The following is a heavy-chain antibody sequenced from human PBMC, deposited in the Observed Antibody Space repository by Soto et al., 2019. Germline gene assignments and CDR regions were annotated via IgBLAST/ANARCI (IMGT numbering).Heavy chain of an antibody. Sequence: SQTLSLTCAISGDSVSSNSAAWNWIRQSPSRGLEWLGRTYYRSKWYNDYAVSVKSRITINPDTSKNQFSLQLNSVTPEDTAVYYCARDLIVVVVGALNYYYYGMDAWGQGTTVTVSS. CDR1: GDSVSSNSAA. V-gene: IGHV6-1*01. CDR3: ARDLIVVVVGALNYYYYGMDA. J-gene: IGHJ6*02. CDR2: TYYRSKWYN. D-gene: IGHD2-15*01.